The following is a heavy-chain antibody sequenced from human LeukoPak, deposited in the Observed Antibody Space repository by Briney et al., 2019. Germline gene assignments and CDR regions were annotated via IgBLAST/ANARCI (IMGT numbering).Heavy chain of an antibody. V-gene: IGHV4-61*02. CDR3: ARDNIPAHINDAFDI. D-gene: IGHD6-13*01. CDR1: GGSISSGSYY. Sequence: SETLSLTCTVSGGSISSGSYYWSWIRQPAGKGLEWIGRIYTSGSTNYNPSLKSRVTISVDTSKNQFSLNLSSVTAADTAVYYCARDNIPAHINDAFDIWGQGRMVTVSA. CDR2: IYTSGST. J-gene: IGHJ3*02.